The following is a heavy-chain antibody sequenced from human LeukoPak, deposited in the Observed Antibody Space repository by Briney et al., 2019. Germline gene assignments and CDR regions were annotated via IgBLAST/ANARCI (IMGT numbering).Heavy chain of an antibody. V-gene: IGHV3-23*01. CDR3: ARERLIAVAGSGAFDI. CDR1: GFTFGIYD. CDR2: INRGVGST. D-gene: IGHD6-19*01. J-gene: IGHJ3*02. Sequence: GGSLRLSCAASGFTFGIYDLSWVRQAPGKGLECVSAINRGVGSTYYADSVKGRFTISRDNSKNTLYLQMNSLRAVDTAVYYCARERLIAVAGSGAFDIWGQGTMVTVSS.